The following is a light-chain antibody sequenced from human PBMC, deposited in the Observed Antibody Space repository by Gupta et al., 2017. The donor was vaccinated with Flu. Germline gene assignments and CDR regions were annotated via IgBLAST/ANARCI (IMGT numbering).Light chain of an antibody. Sequence: IQMTQSPSSVSASIGDRVTITCRASQDISRWLAWYQQKPGKAPKLLIYAASTLQSGVPSRFSGSGSGTDFTLTISSLQPEDFATYYCQQSNSVPPFTFGPGTKVNI. CDR1: QDISRW. V-gene: IGKV1-12*01. CDR2: AAS. J-gene: IGKJ3*01. CDR3: QQSNSVPPFT.